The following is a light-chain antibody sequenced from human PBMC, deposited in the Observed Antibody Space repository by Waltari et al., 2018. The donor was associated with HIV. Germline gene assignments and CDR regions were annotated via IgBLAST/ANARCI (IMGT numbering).Light chain of an antibody. V-gene: IGLV2-14*03. J-gene: IGLJ2*01. CDR2: DVT. CDR1: SSDVGGFIY. CDR3: SSYTSSSTLVV. Sequence: QSALTQPASVSGSPGQSLTIPCTGTSSDVGGFIYVSWYQHHPGKAPKLMIYDVTSRPSGVSNRFSGSKSGNTASLTISGLQAEDEADYYCSSYTSSSTLVVFGGGTKLTVL.